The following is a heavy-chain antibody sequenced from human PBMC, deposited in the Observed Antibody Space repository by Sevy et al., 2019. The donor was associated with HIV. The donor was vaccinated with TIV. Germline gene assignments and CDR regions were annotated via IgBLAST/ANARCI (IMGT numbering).Heavy chain of an antibody. D-gene: IGHD4-17*01. CDR1: GYTFTSYG. V-gene: IGHV1-18*04. CDR3: ARERGADYGDYVEPFDY. J-gene: IGHJ4*02. Sequence: ASVKVSCKASGYTFTSYGISWVRQAPGQGLEWMGWISAYNGNTNNAQMLQGRVTMTTDTSTRTAYMELRSLRSDDTAVYYCARERGADYGDYVEPFDYWGQGTLVTVSS. CDR2: ISAYNGNT.